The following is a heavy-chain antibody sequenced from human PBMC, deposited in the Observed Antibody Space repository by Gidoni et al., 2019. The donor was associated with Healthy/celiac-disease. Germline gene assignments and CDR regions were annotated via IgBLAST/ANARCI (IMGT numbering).Heavy chain of an antibody. CDR3: ARDPRPGVSVAEYFDS. Sequence: EVQLLESGGGLVQPGGSLRLPCAASGFTFSTYAMSWVRQAPGKGLEWVSAISGSGGTTYYADSVKGRFTISRDNSRNTLYLQMNTLTAGDTAVFYCARDPRPGVSVAEYFDSWGQGTLVTVSS. D-gene: IGHD6-19*01. CDR2: ISGSGGTT. J-gene: IGHJ4*02. CDR1: GFTFSTYA. V-gene: IGHV3-23*01.